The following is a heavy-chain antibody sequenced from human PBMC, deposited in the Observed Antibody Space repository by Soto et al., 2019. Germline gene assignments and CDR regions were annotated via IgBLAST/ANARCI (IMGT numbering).Heavy chain of an antibody. CDR3: ARMVITIFGVVTKYKWFDP. V-gene: IGHV4-31*03. CDR2: IYYSGST. CDR1: GGSISSGGYY. J-gene: IGHJ5*02. Sequence: SETLSLTCTVSGGSISSGGYYWSWIRQHPGKGLEWIGYIYYSGSTYYNPSLKSRVTISVDTSKNQFSLKLSSVTAADTAVYYCARMVITIFGVVTKYKWFDPWGQGTLVNVS. D-gene: IGHD3-3*01.